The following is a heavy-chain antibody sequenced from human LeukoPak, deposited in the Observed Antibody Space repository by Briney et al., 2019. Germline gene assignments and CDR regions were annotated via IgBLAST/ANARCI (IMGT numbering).Heavy chain of an antibody. CDR1: GFTFSRFA. Sequence: GGSLRLSCSASGFTFSRFAMHWVRQAPGKGLEYVSAISSNGGSTYYADSVKGRFTTSRDNSKNTLYLQMSSLRAEDTAVYCCVKGRSSSWDPFDYWGQGTLVTVSS. D-gene: IGHD2-2*01. J-gene: IGHJ4*02. CDR2: ISSNGGST. V-gene: IGHV3-64D*06. CDR3: VKGRSSSWDPFDY.